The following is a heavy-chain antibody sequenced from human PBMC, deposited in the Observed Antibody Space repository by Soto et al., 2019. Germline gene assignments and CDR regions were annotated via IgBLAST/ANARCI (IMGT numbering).Heavy chain of an antibody. CDR2: INPSGGST. CDR3: AREFLEWLSNWFDP. Sequence: EASVKVACKASGYPFTSYYMHCVRHAPGQGLEWMGIINPSGGSTSYAQKFQGRVTMTRDTSTSTVYMELSSLRSEDTAVYYCAREFLEWLSNWFDPWGQGTMVTVSS. D-gene: IGHD3-3*01. J-gene: IGHJ5*02. CDR1: GYPFTSYY. V-gene: IGHV1-46*01.